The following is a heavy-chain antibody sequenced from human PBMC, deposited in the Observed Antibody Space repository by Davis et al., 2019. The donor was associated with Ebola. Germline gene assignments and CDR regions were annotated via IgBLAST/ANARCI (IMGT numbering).Heavy chain of an antibody. CDR1: GGSISSGGYY. Sequence: SETLSLTCTVSGGSISSGGYYWSWIRQHPGKGLEWIGYIYYSGSTYYNPSLKSRVTISVDTSKNQFSLKLSSVTAADTAVYYCAVIAAAGTDFDYWGQGTLVTVSS. CDR3: AVIAAAGTDFDY. V-gene: IGHV4-31*03. J-gene: IGHJ4*02. CDR2: IYYSGST. D-gene: IGHD6-13*01.